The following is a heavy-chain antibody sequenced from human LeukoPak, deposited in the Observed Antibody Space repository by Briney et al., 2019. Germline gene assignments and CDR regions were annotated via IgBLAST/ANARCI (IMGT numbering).Heavy chain of an antibody. CDR2: ISFDGGNK. V-gene: IGHV3-30*18. J-gene: IGHJ4*02. Sequence: PGGSLRLSCAASGFTFRSYGMHWVRQAPGKGLEWVAIISFDGGNKYYADSVKGRFTISRDNSKNTLYLQMNSLRAEDTAVYYCAKEDVAARQLDYWGQGTLVTVSS. CDR3: AKEDVAARQLDY. D-gene: IGHD6-13*01. CDR1: GFTFRSYG.